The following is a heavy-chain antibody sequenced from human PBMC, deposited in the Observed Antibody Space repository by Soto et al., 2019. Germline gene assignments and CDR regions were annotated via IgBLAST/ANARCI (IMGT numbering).Heavy chain of an antibody. Sequence: PGGSLRLSCVVSGFSVSATSIFWVRQATGKGLEWVSLMHRGGTTDNADSVKGRFTTSRDKSKNTLYLHMNGLRVEDTAVYYCARVNTTLVEHFDCWGQGTLVTVSS. CDR3: ARVNTTLVEHFDC. CDR1: GFSVSATS. D-gene: IGHD5-18*01. V-gene: IGHV3-53*01. CDR2: MHRGGTT. J-gene: IGHJ4*02.